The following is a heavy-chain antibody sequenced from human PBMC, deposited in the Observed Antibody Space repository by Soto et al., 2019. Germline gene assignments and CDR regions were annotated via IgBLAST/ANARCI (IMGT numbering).Heavy chain of an antibody. CDR2: IDPSDSYT. CDR3: ARHGTSSSSWYPSDY. D-gene: IGHD6-13*01. V-gene: IGHV5-10-1*01. CDR1: GYSFTSYW. Sequence: PGESLKISCKGSGYSFTSYWISWVRQMPGKGLEWLGRIDPSDSYTNYSPSFQGHVTISADKSISTAYLQWSSLKASDTAMYYCARHGTSSSSWYPSDYWGQGTLVTVSS. J-gene: IGHJ4*02.